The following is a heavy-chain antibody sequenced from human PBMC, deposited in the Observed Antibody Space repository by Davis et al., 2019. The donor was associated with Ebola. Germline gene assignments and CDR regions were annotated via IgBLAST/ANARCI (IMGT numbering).Heavy chain of an antibody. CDR3: ARDREYSGYTRYYYGMDV. Sequence: MPSETLSLTCTVSGGSISSSSYYWGWIRQPPGKGLEWIGSIYYSGSTYYNPSLKSRVTISVDTSKNQFSLKLSSVTAADTAVYYCARDREYSGYTRYYYGMDVWGQGTTVTVSS. CDR1: GGSISSSSYY. D-gene: IGHD5-12*01. J-gene: IGHJ6*02. CDR2: IYYSGST. V-gene: IGHV4-39*07.